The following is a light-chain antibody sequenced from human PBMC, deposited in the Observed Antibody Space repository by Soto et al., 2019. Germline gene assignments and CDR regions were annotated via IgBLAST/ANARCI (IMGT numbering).Light chain of an antibody. Sequence: VIWMTQSPSLLSASSGDRVTISCRVSQGIGTFLAWYQQRPGKAPELLISAESALQSGVPSRFSGSGSGTEFTLTISSLQSEDFATYYCQQYYGFPRTFGQGTKVEIK. J-gene: IGKJ1*01. CDR3: QQYYGFPRT. CDR1: QGIGTF. V-gene: IGKV1D-8*01. CDR2: AES.